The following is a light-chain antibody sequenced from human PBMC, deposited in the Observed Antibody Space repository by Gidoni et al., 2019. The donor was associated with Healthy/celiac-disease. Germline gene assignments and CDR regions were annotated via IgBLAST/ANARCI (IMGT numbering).Light chain of an antibody. CDR3: QQYNSYSPPWT. Sequence: DIQMTQSPSTLSASVGDRVTITCRAIQSISSWLAWYQQKPGKATKLLIYKASSLESGFQSRFSGSGSGTEFTLTISSLQPDDFATYYCQQYNSYSPPWTFGQGTKVEIK. V-gene: IGKV1-5*03. CDR1: QSISSW. J-gene: IGKJ1*01. CDR2: KAS.